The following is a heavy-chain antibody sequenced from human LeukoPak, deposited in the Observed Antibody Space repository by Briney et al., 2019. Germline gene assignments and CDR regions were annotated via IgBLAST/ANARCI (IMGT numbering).Heavy chain of an antibody. V-gene: IGHV3-21*05. CDR1: GFTFSRFE. CDR2: ISTGTYI. J-gene: IGHJ4*02. D-gene: IGHD2-15*01. CDR3: ARDLEEYCSGGSCSLFDY. Sequence: PGGSLRLSCVASGFTFSRFEMNWVRQAPGKGLEWISHISTGTYIAYADSVKGRFTISRHNAKNSLYLQMNSLRAEDTAVYYCARDLEEYCSGGSCSLFDYWGQGTLVTVSS.